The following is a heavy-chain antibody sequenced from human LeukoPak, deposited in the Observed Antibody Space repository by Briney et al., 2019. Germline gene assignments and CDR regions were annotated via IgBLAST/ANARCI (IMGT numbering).Heavy chain of an antibody. Sequence: ASLKVSCKASVYTFTSDDTSGGRPTTGQGVEWMGWIKLNSGNTGYAQKFQGRVTMTRTTSISTAYMELSSLRSEDTAVYYCARYCSVGSCHTRTAEYFQHWGQGTLVTVSS. D-gene: IGHD2-15*01. J-gene: IGHJ1*01. CDR2: IKLNSGNT. V-gene: IGHV1-8*01. CDR3: ARYCSVGSCHTRTAEYFQH. CDR1: VYTFTSDD.